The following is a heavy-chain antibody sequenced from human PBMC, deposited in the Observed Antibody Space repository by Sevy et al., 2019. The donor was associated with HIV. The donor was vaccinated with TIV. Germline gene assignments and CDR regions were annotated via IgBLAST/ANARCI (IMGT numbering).Heavy chain of an antibody. V-gene: IGHV3-30-3*01. CDR2: ISYDGSNK. Sequence: GGSLRLSCAASGFTFSSYAMHWVRQAPGKGLEWVAVISYDGSNKYYADSVKGRFTISRDNSKNTLYLQMNSLRAEDTAVYYCASDLRGQYYSNYFDYWGQGTLVTVSS. CDR3: ASDLRGQYYSNYFDY. D-gene: IGHD3-10*01. CDR1: GFTFSSYA. J-gene: IGHJ4*02.